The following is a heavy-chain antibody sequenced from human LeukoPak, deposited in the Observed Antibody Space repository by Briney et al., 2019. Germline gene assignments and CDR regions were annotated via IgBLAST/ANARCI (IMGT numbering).Heavy chain of an antibody. D-gene: IGHD6-13*01. CDR2: IYNSGST. J-gene: IGHJ4*02. V-gene: IGHV4-59*08. Sequence: SETLSLTCTVSGGSISSYYWSWIRQPPGKGLEWIGYIYNSGSTSDNPSLKSRVTISVDTSKNQSSLRLSSVTAADTAVYYCARHRWYSSSYYFDYWGQGTLVTVSS. CDR3: ARHRWYSSSYYFDY. CDR1: GGSISSYY.